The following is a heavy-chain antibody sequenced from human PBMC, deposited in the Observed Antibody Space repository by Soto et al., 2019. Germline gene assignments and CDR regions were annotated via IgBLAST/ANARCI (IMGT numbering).Heavy chain of an antibody. CDR2: MNPNSGNT. D-gene: IGHD6-6*01. CDR1: GYTFTSYD. CDR3: ARTTIEYSSSSPSYYYYMDV. V-gene: IGHV1-8*01. Sequence: ASVKVSCKASGYTFTSYDINWVRQATGQGLEWMGWMNPNSGNTGYAQKFQDRVTMTRNTSISTAYMELSSLRSEDTAVYYCARTTIEYSSSSPSYYYYMDVWGKGTTVTVSS. J-gene: IGHJ6*03.